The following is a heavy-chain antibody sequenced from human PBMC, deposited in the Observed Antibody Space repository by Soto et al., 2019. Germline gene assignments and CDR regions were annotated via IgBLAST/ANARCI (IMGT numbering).Heavy chain of an antibody. CDR2: IYYSGST. CDR1: GGSISSYY. J-gene: IGHJ4*02. V-gene: IGHV4-59*08. D-gene: IGHD6-19*01. Sequence: SQTLSLTCTVSGGSISSYYWSGIRQPPGKGLEWIGYIYYSGSTNYNPSLKSRVTISVDTSKNQFSLKLSSVTAADTAVYYCARVAVAGTRVDYWGQGTLVTVS. CDR3: ARVAVAGTRVDY.